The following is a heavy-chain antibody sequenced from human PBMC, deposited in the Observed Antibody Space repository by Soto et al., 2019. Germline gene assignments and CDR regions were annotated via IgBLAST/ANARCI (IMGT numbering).Heavy chain of an antibody. CDR1: GFSLTTRGMS. J-gene: IGHJ5*02. CDR3: ARGVVVATTAWFDP. CDR2: IDWDDDR. Sequence: VSGPTLVNPTQTLTLTCTFSGFSLTTRGMSVSWIRQPPGKALEWLALIDWDDDRYYSTSLKTRLTISTDTSKNQVVLTMTNMDPVDTATYYCARGVVVATTAWFDPWGQGTLVTVSS. D-gene: IGHD2-15*01. V-gene: IGHV2-70*01.